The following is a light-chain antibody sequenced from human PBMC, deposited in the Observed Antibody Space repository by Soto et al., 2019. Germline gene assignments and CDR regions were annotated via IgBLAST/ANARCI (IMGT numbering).Light chain of an antibody. CDR3: QHYSDSPT. J-gene: IGKJ1*01. CDR1: EGVGLK. Sequence: EIVMTQSPATLSVSPGERVTLSCRASEGVGLKLAWYQLKPGLSPRLLFYDASTRATGLPARFSGSGAGTEFTLSISSLQSEDFATYYCQHYSDSPTFGQGTKVEIK. CDR2: DAS. V-gene: IGKV3-15*01.